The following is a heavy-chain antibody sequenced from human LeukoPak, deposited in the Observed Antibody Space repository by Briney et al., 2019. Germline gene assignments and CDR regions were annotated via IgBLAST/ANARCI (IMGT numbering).Heavy chain of an antibody. Sequence: AGGSLRLSCAASGFTFSSYEMNWVRQAPGKGLEWVSSISSSSSYIYYADSVKGRFTISRDNAKNSLYLQMNSLRAEDTAVYYCARVLTYYGSGSYYTAVGYWGQGTLVTVSS. J-gene: IGHJ4*02. CDR1: GFTFSSYE. D-gene: IGHD3-10*01. V-gene: IGHV3-21*01. CDR3: ARVLTYYGSGSYYTAVGY. CDR2: ISSSSSYI.